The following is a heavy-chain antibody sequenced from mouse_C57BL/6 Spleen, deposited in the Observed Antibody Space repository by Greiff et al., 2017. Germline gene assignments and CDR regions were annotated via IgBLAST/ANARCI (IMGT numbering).Heavy chain of an antibody. D-gene: IGHD1-1*01. CDR1: GYTFTSDC. CDR2: IYPGSGST. Sequence: VQLQQSGAELVKPGASVKMSCKASGYTFTSDCITWVKQRPGQGLEWIGDIYPGSGSTNYNEKFKSKATLTVDTSSSTAYMQLSSRTSEDSAVYYCARWTVVAYYYAMDYWGQGTSVTVSS. J-gene: IGHJ4*01. V-gene: IGHV1-55*01. CDR3: ARWTVVAYYYAMDY.